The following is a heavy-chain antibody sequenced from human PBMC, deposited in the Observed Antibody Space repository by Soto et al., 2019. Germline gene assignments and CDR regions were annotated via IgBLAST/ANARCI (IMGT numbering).Heavy chain of an antibody. J-gene: IGHJ6*02. Sequence: PGGSLRLSCAASGFTFSSYAMHWVRQAPGKGLEWVAVISYDGSNKYYADSVKGRFTISRDNSKNTLYLQMNSLRAEDTAVYYCARVGVVPAAVRDLVFGRAYHYYGMDVWGQGTTVTVSS. D-gene: IGHD2-2*02. CDR1: GFTFSSYA. CDR2: ISYDGSNK. V-gene: IGHV3-30-3*01. CDR3: ARVGVVPAAVRDLVFGRAYHYYGMDV.